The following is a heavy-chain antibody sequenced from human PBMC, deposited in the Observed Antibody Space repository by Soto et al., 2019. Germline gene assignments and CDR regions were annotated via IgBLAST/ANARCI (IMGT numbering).Heavy chain of an antibody. J-gene: IGHJ4*02. D-gene: IGHD3-22*01. CDR3: AYGPDSSGYVDY. Sequence: SETMSLTCTVSGGSISSGGYYWSWIRQHPGKGLEWLGYIYYSGSTYYNPSLKSRVTISVDTSKNQFSLKLSSVTAADTAVYYCAYGPDSSGYVDYWGQGTLVTVSS. V-gene: IGHV4-31*03. CDR2: IYYSGST. CDR1: GGSISSGGYY.